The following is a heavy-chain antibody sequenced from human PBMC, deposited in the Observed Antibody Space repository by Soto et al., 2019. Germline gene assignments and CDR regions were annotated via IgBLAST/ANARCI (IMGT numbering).Heavy chain of an antibody. V-gene: IGHV1-46*01. CDR3: ARDEVGDSSGYPQTCRY. CDR1: GYTFTSYY. Sequence: ASVKVSCKASGYTFTSYYMHWVRQAPGQGLEWMGIINPSGGSTSYAQKFQGRVTMTRGTSTSTVYMELSSLRSEGTAVYYCARDEVGDSSGYPQTCRYWGQGTLVTVSS. J-gene: IGHJ4*02. D-gene: IGHD3-22*01. CDR2: INPSGGST.